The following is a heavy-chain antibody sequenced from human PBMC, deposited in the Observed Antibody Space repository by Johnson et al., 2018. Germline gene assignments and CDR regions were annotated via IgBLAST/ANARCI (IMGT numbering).Heavy chain of an antibody. CDR2: ISRSSSTI. D-gene: IGHD1-26*01. J-gene: IGHJ1*01. V-gene: IGHV3-48*02. Sequence: VQLVQSGGGLVQPGGSLRLSCAASGFTCSSYSMNWVRQAPGKGLEWVSYISRSSSTIYYADSVKGRFTISRDNAKNSLYLQRNSLRDEDTAVYYCARAIVGKGSVQHWGQGTLGTVSS. CDR1: GFTCSSYS. CDR3: ARAIVGKGSVQH.